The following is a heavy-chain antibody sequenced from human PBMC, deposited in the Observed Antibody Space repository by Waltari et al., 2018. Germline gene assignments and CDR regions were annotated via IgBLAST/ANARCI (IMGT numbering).Heavy chain of an antibody. D-gene: IGHD2-21*01. Sequence: QVQLVQSGAEVKKPGASGKISCKTSESPFTSSYIHWVRQAPGQGLEWMGIINPSGGSTIYAQKFQGRVTMTRDTSTSTVYMELSSLRSDDTAVYYCALDTGALWMDVWGQGTTVTVSS. J-gene: IGHJ6*02. V-gene: IGHV1-46*01. CDR3: ALDTGALWMDV. CDR2: INPSGGST. CDR1: ESPFTSSY.